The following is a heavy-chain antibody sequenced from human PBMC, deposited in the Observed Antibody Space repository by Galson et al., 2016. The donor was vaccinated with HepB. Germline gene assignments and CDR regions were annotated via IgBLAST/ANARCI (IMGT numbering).Heavy chain of an antibody. CDR2: ITGDGVTT. Sequence: SLRLSCAASGFMFHDCAMHWVRQAPGKGLEWVSSITGDGVTTYYADSVRGRFTISRDNAENSLFLQMNSLRAEDTGVYYCAAFWPAAAVWYSDLWGRGTLVTVSS. CDR3: AAFWPAAAVWYSDL. J-gene: IGHJ2*01. V-gene: IGHV3-43*02. D-gene: IGHD2-2*01. CDR1: GFMFHDCA.